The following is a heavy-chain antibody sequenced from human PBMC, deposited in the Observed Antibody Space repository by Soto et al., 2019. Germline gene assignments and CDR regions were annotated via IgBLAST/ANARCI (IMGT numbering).Heavy chain of an antibody. CDR3: ARLEGLATISYYFDF. CDR1: GGSISSYY. V-gene: IGHV4-59*08. D-gene: IGHD3-9*01. Sequence: PSETLSLTCTVSGGSISSYYWSWIRQPPGKGLEWIGYIYYSGSTNSHPSLKSRVTISVDTSKNQFSLRLNSVTAADSAVYFCARLEGLATISYYFDFWGQGAQVTVSS. J-gene: IGHJ4*02. CDR2: IYYSGST.